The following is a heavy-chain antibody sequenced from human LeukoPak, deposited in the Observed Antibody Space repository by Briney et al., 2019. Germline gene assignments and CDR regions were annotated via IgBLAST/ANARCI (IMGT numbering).Heavy chain of an antibody. V-gene: IGHV4-61*02. CDR3: ARGLSNAWEVQAY. Sequence: SQTLSLTCTVSGGSITSGSYFWTWIRQPAGKGLEWLGRMQTNGNTNYNPTLKSRVAISIDTSKNQFSLQLSSVTAADTAVYYCARGLSNAWEVQAYWGQGTLVTVSS. J-gene: IGHJ4*02. CDR2: MQTNGNT. D-gene: IGHD1-26*01. CDR1: GGSITSGSYF.